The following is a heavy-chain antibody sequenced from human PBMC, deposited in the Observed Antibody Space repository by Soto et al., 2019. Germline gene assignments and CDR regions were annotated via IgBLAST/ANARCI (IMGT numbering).Heavy chain of an antibody. V-gene: IGHV3-53*01. Sequence: PGGSLRLSXAASGFTVSSNYMSWVRQAPGKGLEWVSVIYSGGSTYYADSVKGRFTISRDNSKNTLYLQMNSMRAEDTAVYYCAREQDYWGQGTLVTVSS. CDR2: IYSGGST. CDR1: GFTVSSNY. J-gene: IGHJ4*02. CDR3: AREQDY.